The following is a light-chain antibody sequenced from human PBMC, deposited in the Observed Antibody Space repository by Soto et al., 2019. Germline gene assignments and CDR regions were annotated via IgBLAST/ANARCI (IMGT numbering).Light chain of an antibody. Sequence: IQLTQSPSSLSASVGDSVTITCRASQGISRYLAWYQQKPGRAPKLLISAASTLQSGVPSRFSGSGSGTDFTLTISCLQSEDFATYYCQQYYSYPYTFGQGTKLEIK. CDR3: QQYYSYPYT. CDR2: AAS. V-gene: IGKV1-9*01. J-gene: IGKJ2*01. CDR1: QGISRY.